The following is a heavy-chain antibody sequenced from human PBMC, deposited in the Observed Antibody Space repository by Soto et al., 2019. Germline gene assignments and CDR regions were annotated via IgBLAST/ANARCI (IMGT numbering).Heavy chain of an antibody. CDR2: IWYDGSNK. CDR1: GFTFSSYG. D-gene: IGHD6-19*01. CDR3: AREPIQGLVRDFDY. Sequence: QVQLVESGGGVVQPGRSLRLSCAASGFTFSSYGMHWVRQAPGKGLEWVAVIWYDGSNKYYADSVKGRFTISRDNSKNTLYLQMNSLRAEDTAVYYCAREPIQGLVRDFDYWGQGTLVTVSS. V-gene: IGHV3-33*01. J-gene: IGHJ4*02.